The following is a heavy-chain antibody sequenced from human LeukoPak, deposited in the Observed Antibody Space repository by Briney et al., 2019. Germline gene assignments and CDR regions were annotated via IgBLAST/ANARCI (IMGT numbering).Heavy chain of an antibody. Sequence: ASVKVSCKASGYTFTGYYMHWVRQAPGQGLEWMGWINPNSGGTNYAQKFQGRVTMTRDTSIGTAYMELSRLRSDDTAVYYCARAFRAAAGYMDVWGKGTTVTVSS. CDR2: INPNSGGT. J-gene: IGHJ6*03. CDR3: ARAFRAAAGYMDV. CDR1: GYTFTGYY. D-gene: IGHD6-13*01. V-gene: IGHV1-2*02.